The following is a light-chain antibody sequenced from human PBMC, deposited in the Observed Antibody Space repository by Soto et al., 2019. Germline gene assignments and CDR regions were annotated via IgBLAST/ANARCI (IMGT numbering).Light chain of an antibody. CDR3: TAWDDSLNAVV. V-gene: IGLV1-44*01. J-gene: IGLJ2*01. Sequence: QSVLTQPPSVSGTPGHKVSISCSGSTSNLGGNTVNWYQQLPGTAPKLLIYTNNQRPSGVPDRFSGSKSGTSASLAISDLRPEVEADFYCTAWDDSLNAVVFGGGTKLTVL. CDR1: TSNLGGNT. CDR2: TNN.